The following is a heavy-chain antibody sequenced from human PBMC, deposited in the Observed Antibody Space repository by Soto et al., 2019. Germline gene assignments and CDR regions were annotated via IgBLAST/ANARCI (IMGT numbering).Heavy chain of an antibody. CDR3: ARAGGYNFREAPENFDY. D-gene: IGHD5-12*01. J-gene: IGHJ4*02. CDR1: GFTFSSYG. Sequence: GGSLRLSCAASGFTFSSYGMHWVRQAPGKGLEWVAVIWYDGSNKYYADSVKGRFTISRDNSKNTLYLQMNSLRAEDMAVYYCARAGGYNFREAPENFDYWDQGTLVTVSS. V-gene: IGHV3-30*19. CDR2: IWYDGSNK.